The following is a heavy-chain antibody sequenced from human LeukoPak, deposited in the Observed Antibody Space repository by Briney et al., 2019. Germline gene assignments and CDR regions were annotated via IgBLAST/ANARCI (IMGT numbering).Heavy chain of an antibody. CDR2: IYSGTI. Sequence: QPGGSLRLSCTVSGFTVSSNSMGWVHQAPGKGLEWVSFIYSGTIHYSDSVKGRFTISRDNSKNTLYLQMNSLRAEDTAVYYCARRAGAYSHPYDYWGQGTLVTVSS. CDR1: GFTVSSNS. V-gene: IGHV3-53*01. D-gene: IGHD4/OR15-4a*01. J-gene: IGHJ4*02. CDR3: ARRAGAYSHPYDY.